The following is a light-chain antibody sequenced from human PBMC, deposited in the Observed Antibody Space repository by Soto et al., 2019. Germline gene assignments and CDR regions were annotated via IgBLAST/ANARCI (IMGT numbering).Light chain of an antibody. Sequence: EIVLTQSPATLSVSPGERATLSCRASQSVGPNLVWYQQKFGQAPRLLIYYTSNRATGIPARFSGSGSGTDFTLTINSLAPEDFAIYYCHQRQSWPRTFGQGTKVDIK. CDR3: HQRQSWPRT. J-gene: IGKJ1*01. V-gene: IGKV3-11*01. CDR1: QSVGPN. CDR2: YTS.